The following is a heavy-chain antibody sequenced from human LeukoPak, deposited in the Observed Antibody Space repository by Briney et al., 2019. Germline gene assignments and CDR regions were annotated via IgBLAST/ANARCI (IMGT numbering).Heavy chain of an antibody. J-gene: IGHJ6*03. Sequence: ASVKVSCKASGYTFTSYDINWVRQATGQGLEWMGRMSPNSGYSVYAQKFHGRATITTNTSILTAYMEVSRLRSEDTAVYYGARGGSTIFGVGDHNYMDVWGKGTTVTVSS. CDR1: GYTFTSYD. CDR3: ARGGSTIFGVGDHNYMDV. D-gene: IGHD3-3*01. V-gene: IGHV1-8*01. CDR2: MSPNSGYS.